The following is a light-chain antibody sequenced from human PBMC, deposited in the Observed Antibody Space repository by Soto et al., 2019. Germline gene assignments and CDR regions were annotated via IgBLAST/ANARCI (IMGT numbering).Light chain of an antibody. V-gene: IGKV3-20*01. CDR1: QSVSSNY. J-gene: IGKJ1*01. Sequence: EIVLTQSPDTLSLSPGERATLSCRASQSVSSNYLAWYQQKTGQTPRLLIYIASTRAPGIPDRFRGSGSGTHFTLTISRLEPEDFAVYYCQQDDSSPWTFGQGTKVEIK. CDR2: IAS. CDR3: QQDDSSPWT.